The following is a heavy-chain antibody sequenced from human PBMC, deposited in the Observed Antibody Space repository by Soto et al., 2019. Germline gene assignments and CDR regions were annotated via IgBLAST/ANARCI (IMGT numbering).Heavy chain of an antibody. Sequence: GGSLRLSCAASVFIVGSYAMKWVRQAPGKGLEWVSAITSSASDYKYYADSVRGRFTISRDNAQNSLYLQMNSLRAEDTAVYYCAREPKQPEWLLYYYYYGMDVWGQGTTVTVSS. CDR2: ITSSASDYK. J-gene: IGHJ6*02. CDR1: VFIVGSYA. CDR3: AREPKQPEWLLYYYYYGMDV. D-gene: IGHD3-3*01. V-gene: IGHV3-21*01.